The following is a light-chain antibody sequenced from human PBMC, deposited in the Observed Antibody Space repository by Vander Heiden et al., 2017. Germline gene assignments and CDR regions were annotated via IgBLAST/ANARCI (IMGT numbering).Light chain of an antibody. Sequence: DIQLTQSPSFLSASVGDRVTITCRASPGISSYLAWYQQKPGKAPKLLIYAASTLQSGVPSRFSGSGSGTEFTLTISSLQPEDFATYYCQQLNSYPPGTFGHGTKVDIK. V-gene: IGKV1-9*01. CDR1: PGISSY. CDR3: QQLNSYPPGT. CDR2: AAS. J-gene: IGKJ3*01.